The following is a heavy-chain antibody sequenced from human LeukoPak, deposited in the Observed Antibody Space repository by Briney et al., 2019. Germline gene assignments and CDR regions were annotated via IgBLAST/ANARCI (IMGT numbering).Heavy chain of an antibody. CDR2: ISGSGGST. CDR3: AKVMITFGGVIASFSNFDY. CDR1: GFTFSSYA. D-gene: IGHD3-16*02. J-gene: IGHJ4*02. Sequence: GGSLRLSCAASGFTFSSYAMSWVRQAPGKGLEWVSAISGSGGSTYYADSVKGRFTISRDNSKNTLYLQMNSPRAEDTAVYYCAKVMITFGGVIASFSNFDYWGQGTLVTVSS. V-gene: IGHV3-23*01.